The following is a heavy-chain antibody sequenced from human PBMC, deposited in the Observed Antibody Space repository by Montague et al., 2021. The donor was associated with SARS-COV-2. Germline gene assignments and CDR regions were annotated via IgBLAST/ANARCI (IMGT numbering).Heavy chain of an antibody. Sequence: SETLSLTCTVSGGSISSYYWSWIRQPAGKGLEWIGCIYTSGTTNYNPSLKSRVTMSVDTSKNQFSLKLSSVTAADTAVYYCAGGSGIINCYNSGMDVWGQGTTVTVSS. CDR1: GGSISSYY. D-gene: IGHD3-10*01. V-gene: IGHV4-4*07. CDR2: IYTSGTT. CDR3: AGGSGIINCYNSGMDV. J-gene: IGHJ6*02.